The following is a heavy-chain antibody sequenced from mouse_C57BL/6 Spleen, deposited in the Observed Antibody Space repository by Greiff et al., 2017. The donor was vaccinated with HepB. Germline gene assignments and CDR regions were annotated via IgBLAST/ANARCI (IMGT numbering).Heavy chain of an antibody. J-gene: IGHJ4*01. D-gene: IGHD2-4*01. V-gene: IGHV5-16*01. CDR2: INYDGSST. CDR3: ARYDYNYAMDY. CDR1: GFTFSDYY. Sequence: DVQLVESEGGLVQPGSSMKLSCTASGFTFSDYYMAWVRQVPEKGLEWVANINYDGSSTYYLDSLKSRFIISRDNAKNILYLQMSSLKSEDTATYYCARYDYNYAMDYWGQGTSVTVSS.